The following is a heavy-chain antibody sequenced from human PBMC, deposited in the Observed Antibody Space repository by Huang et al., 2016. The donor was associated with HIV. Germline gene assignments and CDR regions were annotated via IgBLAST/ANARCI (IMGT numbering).Heavy chain of an antibody. Sequence: QVQLHQWGAGLLKPSETLSLTCAVYGGSFSSYYWNWIRQSPGKGLEWMGQINHRGSTTYNPSLKRRVTMSVDTSKNQFSLRLSSVTAADTAVYYCAREIMISFGGPFDPWGQGTLVTVSS. CDR2: INHRGST. D-gene: IGHD3-16*01. CDR1: GGSFSSYY. CDR3: AREIMISFGGPFDP. V-gene: IGHV4-34*01. J-gene: IGHJ5*02.